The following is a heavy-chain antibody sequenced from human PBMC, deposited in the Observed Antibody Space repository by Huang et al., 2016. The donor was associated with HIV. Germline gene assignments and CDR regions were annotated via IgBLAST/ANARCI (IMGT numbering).Heavy chain of an antibody. D-gene: IGHD3-10*01. Sequence: VQLVESGGALVQPGGSLRLSCAASGFPVTTNYMNWVRQAPGNGVGGVSNIDSGDKTSQADSVKGRFTVVRDNSKNTMDLQMNSLRVEDTATYYCAREMMVRGVSVPITDGYFYYGMDVWGHGTTVSVSS. CDR2: IDSGDKT. V-gene: IGHV3-53*01. CDR1: GFPVTTNY. J-gene: IGHJ6*02. CDR3: AREMMVRGVSVPITDGYFYYGMDV.